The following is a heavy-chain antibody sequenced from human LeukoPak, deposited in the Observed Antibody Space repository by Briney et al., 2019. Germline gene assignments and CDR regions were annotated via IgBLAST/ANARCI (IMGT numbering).Heavy chain of an antibody. Sequence: GGALILSCVASGFTFTNAWMTWVRQTPGKGLEWVVLIKTETDGGTTDYAAPVKGRFTISRDDSKNTVYLQMNSLKIEDTAVYYCTTAPRYSYGLFDYWGQGTPVTVSS. V-gene: IGHV3-15*01. CDR2: IKTETDGGTT. CDR3: TTAPRYSYGLFDY. J-gene: IGHJ4*02. CDR1: GFTFTNAW. D-gene: IGHD5-18*01.